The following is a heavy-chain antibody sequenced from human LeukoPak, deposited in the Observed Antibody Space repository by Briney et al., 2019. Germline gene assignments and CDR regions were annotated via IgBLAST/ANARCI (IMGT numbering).Heavy chain of an antibody. V-gene: IGHV3-7*01. CDR2: IREDGTEK. J-gene: IGHJ4*02. CDR1: GFTFSGAW. CDR3: ARHVGISF. Sequence: GGSLRLSCTASGFTFSGAWMTWVRQAPGKGLEWVANIREDGTEKNYVDSVKGRFTISRDNAKNPLFLKMSSLRDDDTAIYYCARHVGISFWGQGTLVTVSS. D-gene: IGHD7-27*01.